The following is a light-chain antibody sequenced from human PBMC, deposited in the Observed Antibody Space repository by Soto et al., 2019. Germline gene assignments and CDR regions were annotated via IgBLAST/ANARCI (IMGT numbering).Light chain of an antibody. Sequence: QVVVTQEPSLTVSPGGTVTLTCASSTGAVTSSYYPNWFQQKPGQAPRALIYGTTNKHSWTPARFSGSLLGGKAALTLSGVQPEDEAEYYCLLYYDGAYVFGTGTKLTVL. CDR1: TGAVTSSYY. J-gene: IGLJ1*01. CDR3: LLYYDGAYV. V-gene: IGLV7-43*01. CDR2: GTT.